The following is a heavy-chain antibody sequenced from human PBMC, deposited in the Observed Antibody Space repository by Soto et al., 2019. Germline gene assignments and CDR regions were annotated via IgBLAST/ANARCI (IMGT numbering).Heavy chain of an antibody. J-gene: IGHJ3*02. V-gene: IGHV4-34*01. CDR2: IYYSGST. D-gene: IGHD4-17*01. CDR3: ARGAYGDYDPDAFDI. Sequence: PSETLSLTCAVYGGSFSGYYWSWIRQPPGKGLEWIGEIYYSGSTNYNPSLKSRVTISVDTFKNQFSLKLSSVTAADTVVYYCARGAYGDYDPDAFDIWGQGTMVTVSS. CDR1: GGSFSGYY.